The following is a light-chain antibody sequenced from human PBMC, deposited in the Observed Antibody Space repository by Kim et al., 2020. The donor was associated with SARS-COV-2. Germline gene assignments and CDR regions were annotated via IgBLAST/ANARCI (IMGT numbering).Light chain of an antibody. J-gene: IGLJ1*01. CDR3: QAWDSSTFYV. CDR2: QDS. CDR1: KLGDKY. V-gene: IGLV3-1*01. Sequence: VTPGQTASITCSGDKLGDKYACWYQQKPGQSPVLVIYQDSKRPSGIPERFSGSNSGNTATLTISGTQAMDEADYYCQAWDSSTFYVFGTGTKVTVL.